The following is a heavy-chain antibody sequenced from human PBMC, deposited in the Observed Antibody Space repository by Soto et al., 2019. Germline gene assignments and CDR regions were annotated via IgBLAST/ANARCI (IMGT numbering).Heavy chain of an antibody. CDR1: GFTFDDYA. J-gene: IGHJ4*02. Sequence: GGSLRLSCAASGFTFDDYAMHWVRQAPGKGLEWVSGISWNSGSIGYADSVKGRFTISRDNAKNSLYLQMNSLRAEDTALYYCAKAYNRGYCSGGSCPYFGYWGQGTLVTVSS. D-gene: IGHD2-15*01. V-gene: IGHV3-9*01. CDR3: AKAYNRGYCSGGSCPYFGY. CDR2: ISWNSGSI.